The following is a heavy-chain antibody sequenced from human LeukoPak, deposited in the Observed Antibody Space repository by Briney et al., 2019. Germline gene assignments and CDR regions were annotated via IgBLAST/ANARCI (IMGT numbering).Heavy chain of an antibody. CDR2: ISYDGSNK. CDR1: GFTFSSYA. D-gene: IGHD1-26*01. Sequence: GGSLRLSCAASGFTFSSYAMHWVRQAPGKGLEWVAVISYDGSNKYYADSVKGRFTISRDNSKNTLYLQMNSLRAEDTAVYYCARDPSRYSGSYWGQGTLVTVSS. V-gene: IGHV3-30*04. CDR3: ARDPSRYSGSY. J-gene: IGHJ4*02.